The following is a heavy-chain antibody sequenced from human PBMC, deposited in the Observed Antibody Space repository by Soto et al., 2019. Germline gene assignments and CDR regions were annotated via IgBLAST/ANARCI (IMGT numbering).Heavy chain of an antibody. Sequence: EVQLVESGGGLVKPGGSLRLSCAAPGFTFTNAWMTWVRQAPGKGLEWVGRVKSKTDGGTIDYAAPVKDRFTISRDDSKNTLYLQMNSLKTEDTAVYYCIGTYSGSSMRFDYWGQGTLVTVSS. CDR3: IGTYSGSSMRFDY. D-gene: IGHD5-12*01. V-gene: IGHV3-15*01. CDR1: GFTFTNAW. J-gene: IGHJ4*02. CDR2: VKSKTDGGTI.